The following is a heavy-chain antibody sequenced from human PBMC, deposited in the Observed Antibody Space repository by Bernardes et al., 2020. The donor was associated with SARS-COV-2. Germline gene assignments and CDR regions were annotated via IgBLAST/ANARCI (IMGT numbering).Heavy chain of an antibody. J-gene: IGHJ6*02. D-gene: IGHD2-2*01. CDR2: ISAYNGNT. CDR1: GYTFTSYG. V-gene: IGHV1-18*04. Sequence: ASVKVSCKASGYTFTSYGISWVRQAPGQGLEWMGWISAYNGNTNYAQKLQGRVTVTTDTSTNTAYMELRSLRSDDTAVYYCARDLIVVVPAASGDPNYYYYGMDVWGQGTTVTVSS. CDR3: ARDLIVVVPAASGDPNYYYYGMDV.